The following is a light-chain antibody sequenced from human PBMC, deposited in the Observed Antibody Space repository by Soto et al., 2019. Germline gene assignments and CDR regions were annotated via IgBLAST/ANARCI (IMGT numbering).Light chain of an antibody. Sequence: DIQMTQSPSSLSASVGDRVTITCRASQGISTYLIWYQQRQGRAPKLLIYAASTLQSGVPSRFSGSGFGTDFTLTISSLQPEDFATYYCPRTFGPGTKVDIK. CDR3: PRT. CDR1: QGISTY. CDR2: AAS. V-gene: IGKV1-39*01. J-gene: IGKJ3*01.